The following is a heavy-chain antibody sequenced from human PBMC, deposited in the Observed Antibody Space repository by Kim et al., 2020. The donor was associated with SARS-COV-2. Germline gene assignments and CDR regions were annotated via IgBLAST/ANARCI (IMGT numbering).Heavy chain of an antibody. D-gene: IGHD6-13*01. CDR3: ARDAGYREAAGTETFDI. Sequence: SETLSLSCTVSGASISSYYWNWIRQPAGKGLEWIGRLYTNGSTNYNPSLKSRVTMSLDTSRNQFSLQLSSVTAADTAVYYCARDAGYREAAGTETFDIWGQGTMVAVSS. V-gene: IGHV4-4*07. J-gene: IGHJ3*02. CDR1: GASISSYY. CDR2: LYTNGST.